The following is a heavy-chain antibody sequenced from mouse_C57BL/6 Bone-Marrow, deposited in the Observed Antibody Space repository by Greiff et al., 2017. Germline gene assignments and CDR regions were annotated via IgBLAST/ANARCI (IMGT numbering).Heavy chain of an antibody. CDR1: GYTFTSYG. CDR2: IYFGNGYT. D-gene: IGHD4-1*01. J-gene: IGHJ3*01. Sequence: EVQLQESGAELVRPGSSVKMSCKTSGYTFTSYGINWVKQRPGQGLEWIGYIYFGNGYTEYNEKFKGKATLTSDTSSSTAYMQHSSLTSEDSAIYFCASEANWVFAYWGQGTLVTVSA. CDR3: ASEANWVFAY. V-gene: IGHV1-58*01.